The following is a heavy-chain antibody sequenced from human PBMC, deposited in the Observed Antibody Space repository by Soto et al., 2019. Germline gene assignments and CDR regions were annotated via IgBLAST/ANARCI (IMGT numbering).Heavy chain of an antibody. D-gene: IGHD3-10*01. J-gene: IGHJ4*02. CDR1: GYTFTSYA. V-gene: IGHV1-3*01. Sequence: QVQLVQSGAEVKKPGASVKVSCKASGYTFTSYAMHWVRQAPGQRLEWMGWINAGNGNTKYSQKFQGRVTITRDTSASTADMELSSLRSEEPAVYYCARDRGHVLLWFGELGYWGQGTLVTVSS. CDR2: INAGNGNT. CDR3: ARDRGHVLLWFGELGY.